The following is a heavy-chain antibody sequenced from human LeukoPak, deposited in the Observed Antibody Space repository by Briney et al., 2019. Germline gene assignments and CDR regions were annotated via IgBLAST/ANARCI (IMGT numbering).Heavy chain of an antibody. V-gene: IGHV4-39*07. J-gene: IGHJ3*02. Sequence: SETLSLTCTVSGGSISSSSYYWGWIRQPPGKGLEWIGSIYYSGSTYYNPSLKSRVTISVDTSKNQFSLKLSSVTAADTAVYYCARDVFDFWSGSNAFDIWGQGTMVTVSS. CDR2: IYYSGST. CDR3: ARDVFDFWSGSNAFDI. D-gene: IGHD3-3*01. CDR1: GGSISSSSYY.